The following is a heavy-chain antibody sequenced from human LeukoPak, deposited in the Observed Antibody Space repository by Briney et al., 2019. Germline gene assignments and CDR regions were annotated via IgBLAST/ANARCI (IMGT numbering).Heavy chain of an antibody. J-gene: IGHJ5*02. D-gene: IGHD2-21*02. Sequence: SQTLSLTCTVSGGSISSGGYYWSWIRQHPGKGLEWIGYIYYSGSTYYNPSLKSRVTISVDTSKNQFSLKLSSVTAADTAVYYCARRVVVTAIRPYNWFDPWGQGILVTVSS. CDR1: GGSISSGGYY. V-gene: IGHV4-31*03. CDR3: ARRVVVTAIRPYNWFDP. CDR2: IYYSGST.